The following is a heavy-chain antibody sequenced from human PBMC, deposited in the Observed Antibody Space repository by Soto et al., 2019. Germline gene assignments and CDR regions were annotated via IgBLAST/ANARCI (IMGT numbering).Heavy chain of an antibody. CDR2: IWYDGSNK. V-gene: IGHV3-33*01. D-gene: IGHD5-12*01. CDR1: GFTFSSYG. CDR3: ARDINSGKDLVDY. J-gene: IGHJ4*02. Sequence: GGSLRLSCAASGFTFSSYGMHWVRQAPGKGLEWVAVIWYDGSNKYYADSVKGRFTISRDNSKNTLYLQMNSLRAEDTAVYYCARDINSGKDLVDYWGQGTLVTV.